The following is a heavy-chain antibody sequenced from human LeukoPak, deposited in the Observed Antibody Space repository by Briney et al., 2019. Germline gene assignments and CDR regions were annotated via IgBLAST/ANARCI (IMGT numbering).Heavy chain of an antibody. Sequence: GGSLRLSCAASGFTFSNAWMSWVRQAPGKGLEWVGRIKSKTDGGTTDYAAPVKGRFTISRDDSKNTLYLQMDSLKTEDTAVYYCTTVLRYFDWSPNAFDIWGQGTMVTVSS. V-gene: IGHV3-15*01. CDR1: GFTFSNAW. CDR3: TTVLRYFDWSPNAFDI. CDR2: IKSKTDGGTT. J-gene: IGHJ3*02. D-gene: IGHD3-9*01.